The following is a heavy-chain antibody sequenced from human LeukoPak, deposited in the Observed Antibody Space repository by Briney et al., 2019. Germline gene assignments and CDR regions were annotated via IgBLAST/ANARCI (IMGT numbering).Heavy chain of an antibody. J-gene: IGHJ4*02. D-gene: IGHD6-13*01. CDR3: AKVNGIAAAGTVI. CDR2: ISGSGGST. CDR1: GFTFSSYG. V-gene: IGHV3-23*01. Sequence: PGGSLRLSCAASGFTFSSYGMSWVRQAPGKGLEWVSTISGSGGSTYYADSVKGRFTIPRDNSKNTLYLQMNSLRADDAAVYYCAKVNGIAAAGTVIWGQGTLVTVSS.